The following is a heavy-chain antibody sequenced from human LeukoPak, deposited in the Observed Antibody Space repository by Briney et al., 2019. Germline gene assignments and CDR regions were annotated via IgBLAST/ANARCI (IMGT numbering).Heavy chain of an antibody. D-gene: IGHD3-3*01. J-gene: IGHJ4*02. Sequence: PGGSLRLSCAASGFXFVKYWFSWVRQAPGKGPEWVANIKHDGSEKYYVDSVRGRFTVSRDNGKNSVFLQMDSLRAEDTAVYFCARDSWRVLDYWGQGTLVTVSS. V-gene: IGHV3-7*05. CDR2: IKHDGSEK. CDR3: ARDSWRVLDY. CDR1: GFXFVKYW.